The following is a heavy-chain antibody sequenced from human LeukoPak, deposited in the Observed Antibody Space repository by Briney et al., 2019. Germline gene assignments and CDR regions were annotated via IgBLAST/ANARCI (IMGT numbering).Heavy chain of an antibody. D-gene: IGHD1-26*01. J-gene: IGHJ5*02. CDR2: ISYDGSNK. Sequence: GSLRLSCAASGIIFSSYAMYWVRQAPGKGLEWVAVISYDGSNKYYADSVKGRFTISRDNSKNTLCLQMNSLRAEDTAVYYCARKGGIVGAAYNWFDPWGQGTLVTVSS. CDR1: GIIFSSYA. V-gene: IGHV3-30-3*01. CDR3: ARKGGIVGAAYNWFDP.